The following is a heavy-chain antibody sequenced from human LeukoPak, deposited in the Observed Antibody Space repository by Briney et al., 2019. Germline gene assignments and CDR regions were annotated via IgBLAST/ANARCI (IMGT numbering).Heavy chain of an antibody. CDR2: IYYSGST. CDR3: ARVRVTISIDP. V-gene: IGHV4-30-4*08. J-gene: IGHJ5*02. D-gene: IGHD3-3*01. Sequence: SETLSLTRTVSGGPISSGDYYWSWIRQPPGKGLEWIGYIYYSGSTYYNPSLKSRVTISVDTSKNQFSLKLSSVTAADTAVYYCARVRVTISIDPWGQGTLVTVSS. CDR1: GGPISSGDYY.